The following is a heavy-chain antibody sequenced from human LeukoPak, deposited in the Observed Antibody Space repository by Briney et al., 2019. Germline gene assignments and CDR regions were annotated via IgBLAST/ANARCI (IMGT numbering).Heavy chain of an antibody. V-gene: IGHV1-2*02. D-gene: IGHD3-9*01. CDR1: GYTFTGYY. CDR2: INPNSGGT. CDR3: ARDYDILTGSNWFDP. Sequence: GASVKVSCKASGYTFTGYYMHWVRQAPGQGLEWVGWINPNSGGTNYAQKFQGRVTMTRDTSISTAYMELSRLRSDDTAVYYCARDYDILTGSNWFDPWGQGTLVTVSS. J-gene: IGHJ5*02.